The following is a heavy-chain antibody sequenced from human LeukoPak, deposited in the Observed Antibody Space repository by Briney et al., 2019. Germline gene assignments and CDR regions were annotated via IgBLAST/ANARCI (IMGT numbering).Heavy chain of an antibody. Sequence: SETLSLTCTVSGDSISTYPWNWIRQPPGKGLEWIGYVYYSGSTNYNPSLKSRVTISVDTSKNLFSLNLSSVTAADTAVYYCARAGIAARRHAFDIWGQGTMVTVSS. J-gene: IGHJ3*02. CDR1: GDSISTYP. V-gene: IGHV4-59*01. CDR3: ARAGIAARRHAFDI. CDR2: VYYSGST. D-gene: IGHD6-6*01.